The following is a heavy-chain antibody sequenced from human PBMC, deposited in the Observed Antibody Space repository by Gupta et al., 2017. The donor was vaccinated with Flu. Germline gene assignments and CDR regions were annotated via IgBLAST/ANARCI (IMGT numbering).Heavy chain of an antibody. V-gene: IGHV3-23*01. Sequence: EVQLLESGGGLVQPGGSLRLSCFASGFTFSSYAMTWVRQAPGMGLEWASTISATGGTTYYTDSVKGRFTISRDNSNNTLFLQMNSLRAEDRAVYYCATPVPAAVRGYYSSWGQGTLVTVSS. CDR3: ATPVPAAVRGYYSS. J-gene: IGHJ4*02. CDR2: ISATGGTT. D-gene: IGHD2-2*02. CDR1: GFTFSSYA.